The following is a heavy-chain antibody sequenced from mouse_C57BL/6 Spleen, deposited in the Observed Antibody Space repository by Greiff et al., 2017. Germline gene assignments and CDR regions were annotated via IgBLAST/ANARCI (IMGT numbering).Heavy chain of an antibody. V-gene: IGHV1-61*01. J-gene: IGHJ3*01. CDR2: IYPSDSET. Sequence: QVQLQQPGAELVRPGSSVKLSCKASGYTFTSYWMDWVKLRPGQGLEWIGNIYPSDSETHYNQKFKDKATLTVDKSSSTAYMQLSSLTSEDSAVYYCAMYYYGSSQFAYWDQGTLVTVSA. D-gene: IGHD1-1*01. CDR3: AMYYYGSSQFAY. CDR1: GYTFTSYW.